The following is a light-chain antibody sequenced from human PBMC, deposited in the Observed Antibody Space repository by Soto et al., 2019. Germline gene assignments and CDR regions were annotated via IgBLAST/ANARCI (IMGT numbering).Light chain of an antibody. CDR2: GAS. V-gene: IGKV3-15*01. CDR3: QHYNNWPRT. CDR1: QSVSSN. Sequence: EIVMTQSPATLSVSPGERATLSCRASQSVSSNLAWYQQKPGQAPRLLIYGASTRATGIPARFSGSGSGTEFTLPISSLQSEDVAVYYCQHYNNWPRTFGQGTKVEI. J-gene: IGKJ1*01.